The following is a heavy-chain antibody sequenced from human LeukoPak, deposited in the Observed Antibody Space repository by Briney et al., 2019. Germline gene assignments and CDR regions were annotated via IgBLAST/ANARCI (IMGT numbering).Heavy chain of an antibody. D-gene: IGHD4-11*01. CDR2: IRYDELQD. CDR3: VRDFSNYVAFFDS. CDR1: GFTFRNHG. Sequence: GGSLCCSGSASGFTFRNHGMQWVGQGPGKGLEWVAFIRYDELQDYYADSVRGRFTISRDNSKSALYLQMGSLRPEDTAMYYCVRDFSNYVAFFDSWGQGVLVTVSS. J-gene: IGHJ4*02. V-gene: IGHV3-30*02.